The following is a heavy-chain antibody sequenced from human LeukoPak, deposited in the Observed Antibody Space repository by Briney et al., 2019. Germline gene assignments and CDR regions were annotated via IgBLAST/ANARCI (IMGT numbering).Heavy chain of an antibody. V-gene: IGHV4-59*01. CDR1: GGSISSYY. Sequence: SETLSLTCTVSGGSISSYYWSWIRQSPGKGLEWIGYIYYSGSTNYNPSLKSRVTISVDTSKNQFSLKLSSVTAADTAVYYCASAGIAVAGTNYFDYWGQGTLVTVSS. J-gene: IGHJ4*02. D-gene: IGHD6-19*01. CDR2: IYYSGST. CDR3: ASAGIAVAGTNYFDY.